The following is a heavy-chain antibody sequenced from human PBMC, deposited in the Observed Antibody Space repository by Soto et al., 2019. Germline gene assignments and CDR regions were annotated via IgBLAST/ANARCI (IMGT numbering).Heavy chain of an antibody. V-gene: IGHV3-33*01. J-gene: IGHJ4*02. CDR3: ARADSSGVAFDY. Sequence: QVHLVESGRGVVQPGRSLRLSCAASGFTFSSYGMHWVRQAPGKGLEWVAVIWYDGSNKYYADSVKGRFTISRDNSKNTLYLQMNSLRGEDTAVYYCARADSSGVAFDYWGQGTLVTVSS. D-gene: IGHD6-19*01. CDR1: GFTFSSYG. CDR2: IWYDGSNK.